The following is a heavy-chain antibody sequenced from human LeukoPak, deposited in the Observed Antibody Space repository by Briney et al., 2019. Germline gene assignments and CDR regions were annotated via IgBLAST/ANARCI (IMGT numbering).Heavy chain of an antibody. Sequence: GGSLRLSCAASGFTFAGYAMSWVRQAPGEGLEWFSAISGSGSSTYYADSVKGRFTISRDNSKNTLFLQMNSLRAEDTAVYYCAKDLSYGSGNRFDYWGQGALVAVSS. J-gene: IGHJ4*02. D-gene: IGHD3-10*01. V-gene: IGHV3-23*01. CDR3: AKDLSYGSGNRFDY. CDR1: GFTFAGYA. CDR2: ISGSGSST.